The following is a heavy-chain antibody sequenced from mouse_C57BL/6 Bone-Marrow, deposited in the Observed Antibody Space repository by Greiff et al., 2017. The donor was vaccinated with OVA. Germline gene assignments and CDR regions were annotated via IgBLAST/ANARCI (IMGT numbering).Heavy chain of an antibody. CDR2: ISDGGSYT. CDR1: GFTFSSYA. V-gene: IGHV5-4*01. Sequence: DVQLQESGGGLVKPGGSLKLSCAASGFTFSSYAMSWVRQTPEKRLEWVATISDGGSYTYYPDNVKGRFTISRDNAKNNLYLQMSQLKSEDTAMYYCANYGSSYHAMDYWGQGTSVTVSS. J-gene: IGHJ4*01. CDR3: ANYGSSYHAMDY. D-gene: IGHD1-1*01.